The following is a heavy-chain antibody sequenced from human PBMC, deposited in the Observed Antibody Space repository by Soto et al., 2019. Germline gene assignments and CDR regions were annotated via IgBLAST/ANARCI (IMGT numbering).Heavy chain of an antibody. V-gene: IGHV4-59*01. CDR2: IYYSGST. Sequence: LSLTCTVSGGSISSYYWSWIRQPPGKGLEWIGYIYYSGSTNYNPSLKSRVTISVDTSKNQFSLKLSSVTAADTAVYYCAREVRNYFDYWGQGTLVTVSS. CDR3: AREVRNYFDY. CDR1: GGSISSYY. D-gene: IGHD1-1*01. J-gene: IGHJ4*02.